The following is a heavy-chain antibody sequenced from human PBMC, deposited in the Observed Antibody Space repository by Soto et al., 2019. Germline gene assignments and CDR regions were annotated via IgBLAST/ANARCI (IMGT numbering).Heavy chain of an antibody. V-gene: IGHV4-59*08. Sequence: SETLSLTCTVSGGSISSYYWSWIRQPPGKGLEWIGYIYYSGSTNYNPSLKSRVTISVDTSKNQFSLKLSSVTAADTAVYYFARHEGEYYDFWSGYYTGWFDPWGQGTLVNVSS. J-gene: IGHJ5*02. CDR3: ARHEGEYYDFWSGYYTGWFDP. CDR1: GGSISSYY. CDR2: IYYSGST. D-gene: IGHD3-3*01.